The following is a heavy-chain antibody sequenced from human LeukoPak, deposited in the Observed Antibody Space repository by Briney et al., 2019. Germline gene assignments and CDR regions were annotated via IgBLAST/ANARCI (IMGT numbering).Heavy chain of an antibody. CDR1: GFTFSSYD. J-gene: IGHJ4*02. CDR3: SRDLRGADDY. Sequence: GGSLRLSCAASGFTFSSYDMHWVRQPTGKGLEWVSAIGTAGDTYYSHSVKGRFTISRDNAKNTLYLQMNSLRAEDTAVYYCSRDLRGADDYWGQGTLVTVSS. V-gene: IGHV3-13*01. D-gene: IGHD1-26*01. CDR2: IGTAGDT.